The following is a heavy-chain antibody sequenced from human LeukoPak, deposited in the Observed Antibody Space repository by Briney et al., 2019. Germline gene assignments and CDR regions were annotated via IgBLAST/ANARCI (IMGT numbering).Heavy chain of an antibody. CDR1: GLTFSNAW. CDR3: ASVVVVAATDY. J-gene: IGHJ4*02. V-gene: IGHV3-23*01. D-gene: IGHD2-15*01. CDR2: ISGSGGST. Sequence: PGGSLRLSCAASGLTFSNAWMSWVRQAPGKGLEWVSAISGSGGSTYYADSVKGRFTISRDNSKNTLYPQMNSLGAEDTAVYYCASVVVVAATDYWGQGTLVTVSS.